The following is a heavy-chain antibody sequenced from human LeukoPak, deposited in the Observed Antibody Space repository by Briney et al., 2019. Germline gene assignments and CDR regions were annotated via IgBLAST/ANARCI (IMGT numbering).Heavy chain of an antibody. CDR3: ARGALDYPDY. CDR2: ISSDGNNK. Sequence: GRSLRLSCAASGFTFSSYALHWVRQAPGKGLEWVAVISSDGNNKYYADFVKGRFTSSRDNSKNTLYVLMNSLRAEDTAVYYCARGALDYPDYWGHGTLVTVSS. CDR1: GFTFSSYA. J-gene: IGHJ4*01. D-gene: IGHD3-16*01. V-gene: IGHV3-30-3*01.